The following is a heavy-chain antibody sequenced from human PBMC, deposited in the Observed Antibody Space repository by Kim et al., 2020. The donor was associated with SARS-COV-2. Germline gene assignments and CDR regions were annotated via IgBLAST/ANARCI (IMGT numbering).Heavy chain of an antibody. Sequence: SETLSLTCAVYGGSFSGYYWSWIRQPPGKGLEWIGEINHSGSTNYNPSLKSRVTISVDTSKNQFSLKLSSVTAADTSVYYCARGVGWEPQVYFDYWGQGTLVTVSS. D-gene: IGHD1-26*01. V-gene: IGHV4-34*01. CDR1: GGSFSGYY. CDR2: INHSGST. CDR3: ARGVGWEPQVYFDY. J-gene: IGHJ4*02.